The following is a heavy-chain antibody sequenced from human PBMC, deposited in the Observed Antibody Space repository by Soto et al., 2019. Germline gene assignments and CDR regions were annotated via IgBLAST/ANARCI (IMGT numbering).Heavy chain of an antibody. J-gene: IGHJ4*02. CDR2: INPSGGST. V-gene: IGHV1-46*03. CDR1: GYTLTSYY. CDR3: ASRLYSSGYYGFLDH. D-gene: IGHD3-22*01. Sequence: ASVKVSCKASGYTLTSYYMHWVRQARGQGLEWMGIINPSGGSTSYTQRFQGRVTMTRDTSTSTVYMELSSLRSEDTAVYYCASRLYSSGYYGFLDHWGQGTLVTVSS.